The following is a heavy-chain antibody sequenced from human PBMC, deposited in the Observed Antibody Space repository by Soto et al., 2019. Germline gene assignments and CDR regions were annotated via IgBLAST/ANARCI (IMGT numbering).Heavy chain of an antibody. V-gene: IGHV4-59*01. Sequence: PSETLSLTCTVSGGSISSYYWSWIRQPPGKGLEWIGYIYYSGSTNYNPSLKSRVTISVDTSKNQFSLKLSSVTAADTAVYYCAINSITIFGVVIHFDYWGPGTLVTVSS. CDR1: GGSISSYY. J-gene: IGHJ4*02. CDR2: IYYSGST. D-gene: IGHD3-3*01. CDR3: AINSITIFGVVIHFDY.